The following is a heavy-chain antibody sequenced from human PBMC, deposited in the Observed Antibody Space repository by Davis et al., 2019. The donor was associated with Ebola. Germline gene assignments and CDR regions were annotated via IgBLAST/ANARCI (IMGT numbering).Heavy chain of an antibody. J-gene: IGHJ3*02. Sequence: GESLKISCAASGFTFSSYSMNWVRQAPGKGLEWVSSISSSSSYIYYADSVKGRFTISRDNAKNSLYLQMNSLRAEDTAVYYCAREPVLLWFGEFNYAFDIWGQGTMVTVSS. CDR1: GFTFSSYS. D-gene: IGHD3-10*01. CDR3: AREPVLLWFGEFNYAFDI. V-gene: IGHV3-21*01. CDR2: ISSSSSYI.